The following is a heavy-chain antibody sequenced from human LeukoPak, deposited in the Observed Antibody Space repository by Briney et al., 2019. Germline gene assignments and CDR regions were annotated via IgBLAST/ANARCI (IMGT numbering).Heavy chain of an antibody. J-gene: IGHJ3*02. CDR2: ISDDGKTT. D-gene: IGHD2-8*02. Sequence: GGSLRLSCAASGFTFSRYGTHWVRQAPGKGLEWVAVISDDGKTTYYADSVKGRFTISRENSKNTLYQQMNSLRDEDTAVYYCAKYWWPLSCAFDIWGQGTMVTVSS. CDR1: GFTFSRYG. V-gene: IGHV3-30*18. CDR3: AKYWWPLSCAFDI.